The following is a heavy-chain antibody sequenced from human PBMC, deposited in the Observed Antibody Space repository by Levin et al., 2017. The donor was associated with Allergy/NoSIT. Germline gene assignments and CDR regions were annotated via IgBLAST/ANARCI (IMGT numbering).Heavy chain of an antibody. CDR3: ARDAAVTGLGNFDY. Sequence: SETLSLTCTVSGGSISSSSYYWGWIRQPPGKGLEWIGNIYYSGSTYYNPSLKSRVTISVDTSKNQFSLKLSSVTAADTAVYYCARDAAVTGLGNFDYWGQGTLVTVSS. V-gene: IGHV4-39*07. CDR2: IYYSGST. J-gene: IGHJ4*02. D-gene: IGHD6-19*01. CDR1: GGSISSSSYY.